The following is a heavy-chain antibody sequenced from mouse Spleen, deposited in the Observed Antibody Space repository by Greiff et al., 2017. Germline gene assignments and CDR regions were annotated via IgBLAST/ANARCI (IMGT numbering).Heavy chain of an antibody. CDR2: INPGSGGT. CDR1: GYAFTNYL. D-gene: IGHD1-1*02. J-gene: IGHJ4*01. CDR3: ARYYDAMDY. V-gene: IGHV1-54*01. Sequence: QVQLQQSGAELVRPGTSVKVSCKASGYAFTNYLIEWVKQRPGQGLEWIGVINPGSGGTNYNEKFKGKATLTADKSSSTAYMQLSSLTSEDSAVYFCARYYDAMDYWGQGTSVTVSS.